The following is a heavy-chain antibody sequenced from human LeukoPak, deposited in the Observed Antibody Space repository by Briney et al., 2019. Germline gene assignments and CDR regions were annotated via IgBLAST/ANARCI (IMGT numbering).Heavy chain of an antibody. CDR1: GYTFTSYD. CDR3: ARGPNSSGYYYGYYYYYYMDV. D-gene: IGHD3-22*01. Sequence: GASVKVSCKASGYTFTSYDINWVRQATGQGLEWMGWMNPNSGNTGYAQKFQCRVTMTRNTSISTAYMELSSLRSEDTAVYYCARGPNSSGYYYGYYYYYYMDVWGKGTTVTVSS. V-gene: IGHV1-8*01. CDR2: MNPNSGNT. J-gene: IGHJ6*03.